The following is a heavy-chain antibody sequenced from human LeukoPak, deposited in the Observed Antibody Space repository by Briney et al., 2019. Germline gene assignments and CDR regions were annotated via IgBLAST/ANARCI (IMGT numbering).Heavy chain of an antibody. CDR3: ARNLKSSWYFDY. J-gene: IGHJ4*02. Sequence: SETLSLTCTVSGGSIGSYYWSWIRQPAGKGLEWIGRIYTSGSTNYNPSLKSRVTMSVDTSKNQFSLKLSSVTAADTAVYYCARNLKSSWYFDYWGQGTLVTVSS. V-gene: IGHV4-4*07. CDR1: GGSIGSYY. CDR2: IYTSGST. D-gene: IGHD6-13*01.